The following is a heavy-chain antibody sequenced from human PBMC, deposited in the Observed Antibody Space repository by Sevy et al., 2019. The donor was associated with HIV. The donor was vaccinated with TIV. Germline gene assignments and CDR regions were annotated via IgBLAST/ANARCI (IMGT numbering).Heavy chain of an antibody. D-gene: IGHD3-10*01. CDR3: ARVSRFGDREEDY. CDR1: GGSISSYY. Sequence: SETLSRTCTVSGGSISSYYWSWIRQPPGKGLEGIGYIYYSGSTNYNPSLKSRVTISVDTSKNQFSLKLSSVTAADTAVYYCARVSRFGDREEDYWGQGTLVTVSS. CDR2: IYYSGST. V-gene: IGHV4-59*13. J-gene: IGHJ4*02.